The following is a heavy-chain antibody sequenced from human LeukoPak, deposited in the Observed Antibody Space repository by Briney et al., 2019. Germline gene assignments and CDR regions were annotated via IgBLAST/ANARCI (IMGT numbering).Heavy chain of an antibody. CDR2: INPNSGGT. Sequence: ASVKVSCKASGYTFTGYYMHWVRQAPGQGLEWMGWINPNSGGTNYAQKFQGRVTMTRDTSISTAYTELSRLRSDDTAVYYCARARIWSGYYDIWGQGTMVTVSS. V-gene: IGHV1-2*02. D-gene: IGHD3-3*01. CDR3: ARARIWSGYYDI. CDR1: GYTFTGYY. J-gene: IGHJ3*02.